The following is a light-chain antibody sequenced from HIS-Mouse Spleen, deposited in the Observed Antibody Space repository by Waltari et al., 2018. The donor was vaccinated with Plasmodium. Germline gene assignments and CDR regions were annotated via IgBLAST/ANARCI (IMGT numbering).Light chain of an antibody. CDR3: CSYAGSYTLV. Sequence: QSALTQPRSVSGSPGQSVTIPCPGTSSDVGGYNYFSWYQPHPGKAPKLMIYDVSKRPSGVPDRFSGSKSGNTASLTISGLQAEDEADYYCCSYAGSYTLVFGGGTKLTVL. J-gene: IGLJ2*01. CDR2: DVS. CDR1: SSDVGGYNY. V-gene: IGLV2-11*01.